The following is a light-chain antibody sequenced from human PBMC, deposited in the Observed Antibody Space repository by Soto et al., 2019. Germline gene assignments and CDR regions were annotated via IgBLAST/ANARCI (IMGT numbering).Light chain of an antibody. CDR3: QQYDNPSLT. CDR2: DAS. V-gene: IGKV1-33*01. Sequence: DIQMTQSPSSLSASEGDRVTNTCQASQDISNYLNWYQQKPGKAPKLLIYDASNLETGVPSRFSGSGSGTDFTFTISSLQPEDIATYYCQQYDNPSLTFGGGTKVDIK. CDR1: QDISNY. J-gene: IGKJ4*01.